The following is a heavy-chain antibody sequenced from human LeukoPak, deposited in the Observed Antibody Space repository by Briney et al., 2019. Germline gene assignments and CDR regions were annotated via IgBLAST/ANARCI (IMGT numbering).Heavy chain of an antibody. Sequence: SPSLSLTCNVDGGSVSSHCCGSVRHSPGGGLGSIVQIYYTGRAIYNHSLKSRVTISLDTSKYLLSLKLASVTAADTALYYCARTETAGVTRGVGVFDVWGQGTMVTLSS. CDR2: IYYTGRA. J-gene: IGHJ3*01. CDR1: GGSVSSHC. V-gene: IGHV4-59*08. D-gene: IGHD2-21*02. CDR3: ARTETAGVTRGVGVFDV.